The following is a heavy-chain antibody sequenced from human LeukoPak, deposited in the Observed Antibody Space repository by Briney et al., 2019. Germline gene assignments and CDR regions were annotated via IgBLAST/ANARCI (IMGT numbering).Heavy chain of an antibody. V-gene: IGHV1-69*01. CDR1: GGTFSIYA. D-gene: IGHD5-18*01. CDR3: ARDRRSRGYSYGDFDY. J-gene: IGHJ4*02. Sequence: SVKVSCKASGGTFSIYAISWVRQAPGQGLEWMGGIIPIFGTANYAQKFQGRVTITADESTSTAYMELSSLRSEDTAVYYCARDRRSRGYSYGDFDYWGQGTLVTVSS. CDR2: IIPIFGTA.